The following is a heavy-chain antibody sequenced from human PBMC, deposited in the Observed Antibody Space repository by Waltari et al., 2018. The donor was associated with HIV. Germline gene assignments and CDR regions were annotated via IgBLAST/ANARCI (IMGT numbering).Heavy chain of an antibody. CDR1: GGSISSYY. J-gene: IGHJ6*02. CDR2: IYYSGST. CDR3: ARSDIVVVPGDLRGGMDV. V-gene: IGHV4-59*01. D-gene: IGHD2-2*01. Sequence: QVQLQESGPGLVKPSETLSLTCTVSGGSISSYYWSWIRQPPGKGLEWIGYIYYSGSTNYNPSLKSRVTISVDTSKNQFSLKLSSVTAADTAVYYCARSDIVVVPGDLRGGMDVWGQGTTVTVSS.